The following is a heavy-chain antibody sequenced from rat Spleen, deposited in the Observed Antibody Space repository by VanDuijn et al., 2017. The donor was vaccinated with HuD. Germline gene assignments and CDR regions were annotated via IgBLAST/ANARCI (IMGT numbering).Heavy chain of an antibody. V-gene: IGHV5-7*01. CDR2: ISYDGSST. CDR3: ARHKVVTSRVDWYFDF. J-gene: IGHJ1*01. CDR1: GFTFSNYD. Sequence: EVQLVESGGGLVQPGRSMKLSCAASGFTFSNYDMAWVRQAPKKGLEWVATISYDGSSTNYRDSVKGRFTISRDNAKSTLYLQMDSLRSEDTATYYCARHKVVTSRVDWYFDFWGPGTMVTVSS. D-gene: IGHD1-1*01.